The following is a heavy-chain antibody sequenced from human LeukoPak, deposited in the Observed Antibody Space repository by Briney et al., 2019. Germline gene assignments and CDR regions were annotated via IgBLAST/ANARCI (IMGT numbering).Heavy chain of an antibody. CDR1: GYSFTSYW. CDR3: ASRAVWAGTTFYYSNY. Sequence: GESLKISCKGSGYSFTSYWIGWVRQMPGKGLEWMGIIYPGDSDTRYSPSFQGQVTISADKSISTAYLQWSSLKASDTAMYYCASRAVWAGTTFYYSNYGGQGPVVTVSS. J-gene: IGHJ4*02. V-gene: IGHV5-51*01. D-gene: IGHD1-1*01. CDR2: IYPGDSDT.